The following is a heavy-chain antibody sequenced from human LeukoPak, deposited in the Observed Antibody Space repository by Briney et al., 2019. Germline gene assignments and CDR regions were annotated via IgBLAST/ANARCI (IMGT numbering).Heavy chain of an antibody. CDR1: GFTFSSYR. CDR3: AKDRAAMVLTNWFDP. D-gene: IGHD5-18*01. J-gene: IGHJ5*02. V-gene: IGHV3-74*01. CDR2: INSDGSST. Sequence: GGSLRLSCAASGFTFSSYRMHWVRQAPGKGLVWVSRINSDGSSTSYANSVKGRFTISRDNAKNSLYLQMNSLRAEDTALYYCAKDRAAMVLTNWFDPWGQGTLVTVSS.